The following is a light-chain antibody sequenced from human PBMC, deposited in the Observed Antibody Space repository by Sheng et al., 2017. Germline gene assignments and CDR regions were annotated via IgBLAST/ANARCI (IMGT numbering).Light chain of an antibody. Sequence: EIVMTQSPATLSVSPGERATLSCRASQSVSSNLAWYQQKPGQAPRLLIYGASTRATGIPDRFSGSGSGTDFTLTISGLEPEDSAVYYCQQRSNWPPVTFGGGTKVEI. CDR1: QSVSSN. V-gene: IGKV3D-15*01. J-gene: IGKJ4*01. CDR3: QQRSNWPPVT. CDR2: GAS.